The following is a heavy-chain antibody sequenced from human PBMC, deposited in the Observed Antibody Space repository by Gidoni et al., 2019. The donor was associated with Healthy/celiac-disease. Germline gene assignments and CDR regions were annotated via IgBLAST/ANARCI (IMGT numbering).Heavy chain of an antibody. CDR1: GFTFSSYG. J-gene: IGHJ4*02. CDR3: ASGSGWYIR. Sequence: QVQLVESGGGVVQPGRSLSLSCAASGFTFSSYGMHWVRQAPGKGLEWVAVIWYDGSNKYYADSVKGRFTISRDNSKNTLYLQMNSLRAEDTAVYYCASGSGWYIRWGQGTLVTVSS. V-gene: IGHV3-33*01. CDR2: IWYDGSNK. D-gene: IGHD6-19*01.